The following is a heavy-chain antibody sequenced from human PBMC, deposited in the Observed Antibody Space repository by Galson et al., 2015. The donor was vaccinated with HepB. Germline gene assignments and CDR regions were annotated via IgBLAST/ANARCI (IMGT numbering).Heavy chain of an antibody. V-gene: IGHV1-2*06. CDR1: GYTFTGYY. CDR3: ARSPYYYARGDGLDV. D-gene: IGHD3-10*02. Sequence: SVKVSCKASGYTFTGYYIHWVRQAPGQGLEWMGRINTDSGGTDHAQKFQGRVTVTRDKSISTAYMEFSRLRSDDTAVYYCARSPYYYARGDGLDVWGQGTTVSVSS. CDR2: INTDSGGT. J-gene: IGHJ6*02.